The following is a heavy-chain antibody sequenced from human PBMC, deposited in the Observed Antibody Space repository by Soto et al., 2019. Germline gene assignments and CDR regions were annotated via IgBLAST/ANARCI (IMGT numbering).Heavy chain of an antibody. CDR2: IYSGGST. CDR3: ARALYSSRSPYYFDY. Sequence: GGSLRLSCAASGFTVSSNYMSWVRQAPGKGLEWVSVIYSGGSTYYADSVKGRFTISRDNSKNTLYLQMNSLRAEDTAVYYCARALYSSRSPYYFDYWGQGTLVTVSS. D-gene: IGHD6-13*01. V-gene: IGHV3-53*01. J-gene: IGHJ4*02. CDR1: GFTVSSNY.